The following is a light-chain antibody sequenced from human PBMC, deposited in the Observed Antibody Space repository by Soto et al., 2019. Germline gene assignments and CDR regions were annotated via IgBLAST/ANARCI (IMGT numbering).Light chain of an antibody. V-gene: IGKV1-5*03. J-gene: IGKJ2*01. CDR1: QSISSW. CDR3: QQHSTYPYT. CDR2: KAS. Sequence: DIQMTQSPSTLSASVGDRVTITCRATQSISSWLAWYQQKPGKAPKLLIYKASTLESGVPSRFSGSGSGTEFTLIISSLQPDDFATYSCQQHSTYPYTFGQGTKVDIK.